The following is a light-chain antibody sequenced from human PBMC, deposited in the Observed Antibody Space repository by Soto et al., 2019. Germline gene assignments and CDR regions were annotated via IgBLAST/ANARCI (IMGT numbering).Light chain of an antibody. CDR3: QEYDGGPPT. CDR2: DAF. CDR1: QNVKTR. V-gene: IGKV3-15*01. Sequence: EKVMTQSPATLSVSPGERATLSCRASQNVKTRLAWYQQKPGQAPRLLIYDAFTRATGIPARFSGSASGTEFTLTISSLQSENFGVYYFQEYDGGPPTFGGGTKGEIK. J-gene: IGKJ4*01.